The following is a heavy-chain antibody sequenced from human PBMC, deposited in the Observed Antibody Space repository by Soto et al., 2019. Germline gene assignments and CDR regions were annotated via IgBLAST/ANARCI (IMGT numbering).Heavy chain of an antibody. CDR3: ARASSIAARGFDY. J-gene: IGHJ4*02. V-gene: IGHV4-4*02. D-gene: IGHD6-6*01. CDR1: GGSISSSNW. Sequence: QVQLQESGPGLVKPSGTLSLTCAVSGGSISSSNWWSWVRQPPGKVLEWIWEIYHSGSTNDNPSLKRRVTISVDKSKNQFSLKLSSVTAADTAVYYGARASSIAARGFDYWGQGTLVTVSS. CDR2: IYHSGST.